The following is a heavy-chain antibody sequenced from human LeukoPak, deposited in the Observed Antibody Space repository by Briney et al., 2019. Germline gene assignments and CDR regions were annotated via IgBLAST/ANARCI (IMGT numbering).Heavy chain of an antibody. Sequence: SETLSLTCTVSGGAITSGSYYWSWICQPPGKGLEWIGSIYYSGSTYYNPSLESRITVSLDTSKNQFSLKVSSVTAADTAVYYCARDKTFEVVNFFDYWGQGTPVTVSS. D-gene: IGHD3-3*01. J-gene: IGHJ4*02. CDR1: GGAITSGSYY. CDR3: ARDKTFEVVNFFDY. V-gene: IGHV4-39*07. CDR2: IYYSGST.